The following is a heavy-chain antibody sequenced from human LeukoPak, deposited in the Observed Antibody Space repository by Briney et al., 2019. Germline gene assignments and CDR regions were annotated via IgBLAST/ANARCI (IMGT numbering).Heavy chain of an antibody. CDR3: ARELIRSGGSCYEGWFDP. CDR1: GYTFTGYY. CDR2: INPNSGGT. V-gene: IGHV1-2*02. D-gene: IGHD2-15*01. J-gene: IGHJ5*02. Sequence: ASVKVSCKASGYTFTGYYMHWVRQAPGQGLEWMGWINPNSGGTNYAQKFQGRVTMTRDTSISTAYMELSRLRSDDTAVYYCARELIRSGGSCYEGWFDPWGQGTLVTVSS.